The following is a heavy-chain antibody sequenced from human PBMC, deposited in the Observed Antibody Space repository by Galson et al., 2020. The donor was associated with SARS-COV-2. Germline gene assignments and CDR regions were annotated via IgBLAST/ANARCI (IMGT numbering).Heavy chain of an antibody. J-gene: IGHJ5*02. CDR2: IYYSGST. CDR3: ARSTGGHFDDTGHHNWFDP. Sequence: SETLSLTCTVSGGSISSSSYYWGWIRQPPGKGLEWIGSIYYSGSTYYNPSLKSRVTISVDTSKNQFSLKLSSVTAADTAVYYCARSTGGHFDDTGHHNWFDPWGQGTLVTVSS. V-gene: IGHV4-39*07. CDR1: GGSISSSSYY. D-gene: IGHD3-9*01.